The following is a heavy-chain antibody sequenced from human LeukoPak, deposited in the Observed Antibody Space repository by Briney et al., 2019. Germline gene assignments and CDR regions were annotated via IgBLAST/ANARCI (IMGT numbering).Heavy chain of an antibody. CDR2: INPNSGGT. V-gene: IGHV1-2*02. CDR3: ARHSTNSYGYFGDFDY. D-gene: IGHD5-18*01. J-gene: IGHJ4*02. Sequence: ASVKVSCKASGYTFTGYYMHWVRQAPGQGLEWMGWINPNSGGTNYAQKFQGRVTMTRDTSISTAYMELSRLRSDDTAVYYCARHSTNSYGYFGDFDYWGQGTLVTVSS. CDR1: GYTFTGYY.